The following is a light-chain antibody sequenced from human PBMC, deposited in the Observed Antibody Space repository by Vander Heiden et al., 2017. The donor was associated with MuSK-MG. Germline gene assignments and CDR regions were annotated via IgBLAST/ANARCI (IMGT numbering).Light chain of an antibody. CDR3: LRDYNTGQT. V-gene: IGKV1-NL1*01. J-gene: IGKJ1*01. CDR1: QDISNS. Sequence: DIQMTQSPSSLSASVGDKVTITCRASQDISNSLAWYQQRPGKAPKVLVYAASRLESGVPSRFSGSGSGTDYTLTITTLQPEDFATYYCLRDYNTGQTFGQGTKVDIK. CDR2: AAS.